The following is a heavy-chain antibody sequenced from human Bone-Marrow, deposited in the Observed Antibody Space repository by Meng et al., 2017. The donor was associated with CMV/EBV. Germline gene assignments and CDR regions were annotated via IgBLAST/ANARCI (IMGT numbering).Heavy chain of an antibody. D-gene: IGHD6-19*01. CDR1: GFTFSSYG. V-gene: IGHV3-30*02. J-gene: IGHJ6*01. Sequence: GGSLRLSCAASGFTFSSYGMHWVRQAPGKGLEWVAFIRYDGSNKYYADSVKGRFTISRDNSKNTLYLQMNSLRAEDTAVYYCARDQSSGWYTLQSGYGMDVWGQGTTVTVSS. CDR2: IRYDGSNK. CDR3: ARDQSSGWYTLQSGYGMDV.